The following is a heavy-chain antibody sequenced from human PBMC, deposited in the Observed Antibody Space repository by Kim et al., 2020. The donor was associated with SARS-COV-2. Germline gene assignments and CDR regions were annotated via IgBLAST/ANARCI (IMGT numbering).Heavy chain of an antibody. CDR3: ARDPPKVTFGGVMGAYYYGMDV. D-gene: IGHD3-16*01. V-gene: IGHV3-48*02. Sequence: GGSLRLSCAASGFTFSSYSMNWVRQAQGKGLEWVSYISSSSSTIYYADSVKGRFTISRDNAKNSLYLQMNSLRDEDTAVYYCARDPPKVTFGGVMGAYYYGMDVWGQGTTVTVSS. CDR2: ISSSSSTI. CDR1: GFTFSSYS. J-gene: IGHJ6*02.